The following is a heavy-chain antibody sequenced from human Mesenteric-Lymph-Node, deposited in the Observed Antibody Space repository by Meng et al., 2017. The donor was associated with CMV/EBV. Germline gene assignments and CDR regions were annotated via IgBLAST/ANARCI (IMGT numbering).Heavy chain of an antibody. CDR1: SGYISSYY. D-gene: IGHD1-1*01. Sequence: SETLSLTCTVSSGYISSYYWSWIRQPPGKGLEWIGWVYYSGTTNYNPSLKSRVTISIDTYQNHFSLTLTSVTAADTAVYYCAREGGQLVFDYWGQGTLVTVSS. V-gene: IGHV4-59*01. J-gene: IGHJ4*02. CDR3: AREGGQLVFDY. CDR2: VYYSGTT.